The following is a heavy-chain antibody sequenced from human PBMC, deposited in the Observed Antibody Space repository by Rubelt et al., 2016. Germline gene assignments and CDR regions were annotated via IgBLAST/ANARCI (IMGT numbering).Heavy chain of an antibody. CDR2: INTDGST. CDR3: ARGGNQALRYYNGMDV. D-gene: IGHD1-14*01. J-gene: IGHJ6*02. V-gene: IGHV3-74*01. Sequence: GKGLVWVSRINTDGSTSYADSVKGRFTISRDNGKNTLHLQMNSLRAEDTAVYYCARGGNQALRYYNGMDVWGQGTTVTVSS.